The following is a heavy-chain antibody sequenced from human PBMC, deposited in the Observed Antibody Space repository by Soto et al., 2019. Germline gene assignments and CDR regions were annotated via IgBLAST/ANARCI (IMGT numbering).Heavy chain of an antibody. V-gene: IGHV3-21*01. Sequence: GGSLRLSCAASGFTFSSYTMKWVRQSPGKGLEWVASISSSYYIKYADSVKGRFTISRDNAKNSLYLQMNSLRAEDTAVYYCARGDVVVLTATSNFDYWGQGTLVTVSS. CDR3: ARGDVVVLTATSNFDY. CDR1: GFTFSSYT. D-gene: IGHD2-21*02. CDR2: ISSSYYI. J-gene: IGHJ4*02.